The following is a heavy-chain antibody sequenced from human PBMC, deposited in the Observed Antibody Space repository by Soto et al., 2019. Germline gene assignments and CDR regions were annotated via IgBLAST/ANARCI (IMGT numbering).Heavy chain of an antibody. CDR3: ARDWASHSSGWQGRADYYYYYGMDV. D-gene: IGHD6-19*01. V-gene: IGHV1-2*04. CDR2: INPNSGGT. CDR1: GYTFTGYY. Sequence: ASVKVSCKASGYTFTGYYMHWVRQAPGQGLEWMGWINPNSGGTNYAQKFQGWVTMTRDTSISTAYMELSRLRSDDTAVYYCARDWASHSSGWQGRADYYYYYGMDVWGQGTTVTVSS. J-gene: IGHJ6*02.